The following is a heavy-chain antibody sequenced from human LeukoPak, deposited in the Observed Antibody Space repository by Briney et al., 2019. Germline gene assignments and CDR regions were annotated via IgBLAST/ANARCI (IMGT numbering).Heavy chain of an antibody. D-gene: IGHD2/OR15-2a*01. Sequence: PGGSLRLSCAASEITFTNAWMSWVRQAPGKGLEWVGRIASKTFGGTTDYAEPVKGRFTISRDESKNALYLQMNSLKTDDTAVYYCTTLSGPLDVWGQGTTVTVSS. CDR1: EITFTNAW. V-gene: IGHV3-15*04. J-gene: IGHJ6*02. CDR3: TTLSGPLDV. CDR2: IASKTFGGTT.